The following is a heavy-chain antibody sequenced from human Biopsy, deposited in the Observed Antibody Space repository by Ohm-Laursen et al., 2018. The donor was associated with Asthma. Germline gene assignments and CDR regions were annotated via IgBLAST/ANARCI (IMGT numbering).Heavy chain of an antibody. CDR3: ARRGGVRRYFDY. CDR2: IYYIGST. CDR1: GGSISSGAYY. V-gene: IGHV4-30-4*02. J-gene: IGHJ4*02. Sequence: SDTLSLTWPVSGGSISSGAYYWSWVRQPPGKGLEWIGYIYYIGSTYYNPSLKSRVAISLDTSKNQFSLKLSSVTAADTAVYFCARRGGVRRYFDYWGQGTLVTVSS. D-gene: IGHD3-16*01.